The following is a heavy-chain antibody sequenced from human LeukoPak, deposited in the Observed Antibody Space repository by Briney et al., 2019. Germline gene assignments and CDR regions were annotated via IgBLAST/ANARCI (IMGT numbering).Heavy chain of an antibody. V-gene: IGHV3-9*01. Sequence: GGSLRLSCAASGFTFDDYAMHWVRQAPGKGLEWVSGISWNSGSIGYADSVEGRFTISRDNAKNSLYLQMNSLRAEDTALYYCAKDNSYGSGPYGMDVWGQGTTVTVSS. CDR2: ISWNSGSI. CDR3: AKDNSYGSGPYGMDV. D-gene: IGHD3-10*01. CDR1: GFTFDDYA. J-gene: IGHJ6*02.